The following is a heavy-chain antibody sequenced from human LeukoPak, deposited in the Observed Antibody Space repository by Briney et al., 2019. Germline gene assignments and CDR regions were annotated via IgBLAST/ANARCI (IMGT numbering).Heavy chain of an antibody. CDR1: GFTFKSFV. V-gene: IGHV3-21*05. CDR2: ISKRSGHI. CDR3: ARFDGGFDS. J-gene: IGHJ4*02. D-gene: IGHD3-9*01. Sequence: PGGSLRLSCAASGFTFKSFVMGWVRQAPGRGLEWVSYISKRSGHIHHTDSVEGRFTTSRDNANDSLYLQMNNLRVEDTAIYFCARFDGGFDSWGQGTLVTVSS.